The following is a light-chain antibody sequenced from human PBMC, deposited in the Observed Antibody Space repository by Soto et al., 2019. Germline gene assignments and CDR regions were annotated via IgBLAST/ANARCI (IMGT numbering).Light chain of an antibody. Sequence: QSALTQPASVSGSPGRSITISCTGTSSDVGGYNYVSWYQQHPGKAPKLMIYEVSNRPSGVSNRFSGSKSGNTASLTISGLHAADEPHYPCRSYTRSRTYVVFGGGPQLTV. J-gene: IGLJ2*01. V-gene: IGLV2-14*01. CDR2: EVS. CDR1: SSDVGGYNY. CDR3: RSYTRSRTYVV.